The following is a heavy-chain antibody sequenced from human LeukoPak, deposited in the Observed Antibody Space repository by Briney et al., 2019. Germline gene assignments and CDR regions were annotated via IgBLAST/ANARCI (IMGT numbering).Heavy chain of an antibody. CDR2: ISFDETNK. D-gene: IGHD1-26*01. J-gene: IGHJ4*02. Sequence: GGSLRLSCAASGFSFSNSAMHWVRQAPGKGLEWVAVISFDETNKYYADSVKGRFTISRDNSNNTLYLQMNSRRAEDTAVYYCARTVGATAFDYWGQGTLVTVSS. V-gene: IGHV3-30-3*01. CDR1: GFSFSNSA. CDR3: ARTVGATAFDY.